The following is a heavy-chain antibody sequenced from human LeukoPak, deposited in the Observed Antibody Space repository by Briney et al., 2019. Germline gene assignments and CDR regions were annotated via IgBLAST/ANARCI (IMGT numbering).Heavy chain of an antibody. V-gene: IGHV4-61*02. J-gene: IGHJ1*01. D-gene: IGHD5-24*01. CDR3: ARHKRWLQPGEYFQH. CDR1: GGSISSGSYY. Sequence: SGTLSLTCTVSGGSISSGSYYWSWIRQPAGKGLEWIGRIYTSGSTNYNPSLKSRVTISVDTSKNQFSLKLSSVTAADTAVYYCARHKRWLQPGEYFQHWGQGTLVTVSS. CDR2: IYTSGST.